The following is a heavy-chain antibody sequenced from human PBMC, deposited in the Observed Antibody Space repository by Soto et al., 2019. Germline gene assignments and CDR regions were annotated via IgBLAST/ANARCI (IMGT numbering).Heavy chain of an antibody. D-gene: IGHD2-15*01. J-gene: IGHJ4*02. V-gene: IGHV3-53*01. CDR1: GFAVSTKH. CDR3: ATGWPGGFDY. Sequence: PGGSLRVSCAASGFAVSTKHMSWVRQAPGKGLEWVSLFYSGGTTSYADSVKGRFTISRDNSKNTLYLQMNSLRVEDTAVYYCATGWPGGFDYWGQGTLVTVSS. CDR2: FYSGGTT.